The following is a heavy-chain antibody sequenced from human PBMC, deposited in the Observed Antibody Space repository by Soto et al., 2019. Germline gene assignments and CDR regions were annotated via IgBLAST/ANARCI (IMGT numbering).Heavy chain of an antibody. V-gene: IGHV1-18*01. CDR3: ARDDCSGGSCYLDY. J-gene: IGHJ4*02. Sequence: GASVKVSCKASGYTFTSYGISWVRQAPGQGLEWMGWISAYNGNTNHAQKLQGRVTMTTDTSTSTAYMELRSLRSDDTSVFYCARDDCSGGSCYLDYWGKGTLVTVSS. CDR2: ISAYNGNT. D-gene: IGHD2-15*01. CDR1: GYTFTSYG.